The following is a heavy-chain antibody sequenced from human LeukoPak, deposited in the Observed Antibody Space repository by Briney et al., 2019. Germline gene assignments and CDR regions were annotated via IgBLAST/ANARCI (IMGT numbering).Heavy chain of an antibody. CDR1: GGTFSSYT. D-gene: IGHD2-15*01. V-gene: IGHV1-69*10. CDR2: IIPILGIA. Sequence: ASVKVSCKASGGTFSSYTISWVRQAPGQGLEWMGGIIPILGIANYAQKFQGRVTITADKSTSTAYMELSSLRSEDTAVYYCARESGDSVVPLRWYYFDYWGKGTMVTVSS. CDR3: ARESGDSVVPLRWYYFDY. J-gene: IGHJ4*02.